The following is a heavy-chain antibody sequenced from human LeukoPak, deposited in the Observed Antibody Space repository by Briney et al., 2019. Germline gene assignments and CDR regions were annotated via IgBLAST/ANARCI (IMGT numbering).Heavy chain of an antibody. Sequence: SETLSLTCTVSGESISGFYWNWIRQPPGKGLEWIGYIYYSGSTNYNPSLKSRVTISIDTSKNQFSLKLSSVTAADTAVYYCARDAVGLDYYYGMDVWGQGTTVTVSS. CDR2: IYYSGST. CDR3: ARDAVGLDYYYGMDV. V-gene: IGHV4-59*12. D-gene: IGHD1-26*01. J-gene: IGHJ6*02. CDR1: GESISGFY.